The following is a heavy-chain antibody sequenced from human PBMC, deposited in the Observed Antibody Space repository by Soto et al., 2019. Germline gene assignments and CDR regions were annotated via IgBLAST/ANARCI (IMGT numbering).Heavy chain of an antibody. V-gene: IGHV1-69*13. J-gene: IGHJ4*02. CDR1: GGTFSSYA. CDR2: IIPIFGTA. Sequence: SVKVSCKASGGTFSSYAISWVRQAPGQGLEWMGGIIPIFGTANYAQKLQGRVTITADESTSTAYMELSSLRSEDTAVYYCARERSAMSYYFDYWGQGTLVTVSS. D-gene: IGHD2-2*01. CDR3: ARERSAMSYYFDY.